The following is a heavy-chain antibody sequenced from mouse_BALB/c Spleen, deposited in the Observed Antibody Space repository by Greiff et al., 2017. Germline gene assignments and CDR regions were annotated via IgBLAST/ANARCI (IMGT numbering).Heavy chain of an antibody. CDR3: VRDRGTTSPYWYFDV. CDR1: GFSLTSYD. CDR2: IWTGGGT. J-gene: IGHJ1*01. D-gene: IGHD1-1*01. V-gene: IGHV2-9-2*01. Sequence: VKLKESGPGLVAPSQSLSITCTVSGFSLTSYDISWIRQPPGKGLEWLGVIWTGGGTNYNSAFMSRLSISKDNSKSQVFLKMNSLQTDDTAIYYCVRDRGTTSPYWYFDVWGAGTTVTVSS.